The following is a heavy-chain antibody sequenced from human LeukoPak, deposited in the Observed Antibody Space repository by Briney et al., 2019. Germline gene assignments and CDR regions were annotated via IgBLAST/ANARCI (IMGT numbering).Heavy chain of an antibody. CDR2: INHSGST. CDR3: ARGRQLPTHYYYYYMDV. J-gene: IGHJ6*03. CDR1: GGSFSGYY. V-gene: IGHV4-34*01. Sequence: SETLSLTCAVYGGSFSGYYWSWIRQPPGKGLEWIGEINHSGSTNYNPSLKSRVTISVDTSKNRFSLKLSSVTAADTAVYYCARGRQLPTHYYYYYMDVWGKGTTVTVSS. D-gene: IGHD2-2*01.